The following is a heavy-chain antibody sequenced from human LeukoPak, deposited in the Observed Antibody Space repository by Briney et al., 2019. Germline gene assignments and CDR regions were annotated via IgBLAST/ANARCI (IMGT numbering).Heavy chain of an antibody. CDR2: ISAYNGNT. CDR3: ASTNYYDSSGYFHDAFDI. J-gene: IGHJ3*02. Sequence: ASVKVSCKASGYSFPNYGINWVRQAPGQGLEWMGWISAYNGNTNYAQKLQGRVTMTTDTSTSTAYVELRSLRSDDTAVYYCASTNYYDSSGYFHDAFDIWGQGTMVTVSS. CDR1: GYSFPNYG. D-gene: IGHD3-22*01. V-gene: IGHV1-18*01.